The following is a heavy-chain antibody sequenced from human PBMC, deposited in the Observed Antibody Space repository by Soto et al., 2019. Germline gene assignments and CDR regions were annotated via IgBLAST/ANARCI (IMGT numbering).Heavy chain of an antibody. CDR1: GYTFTGYY. CDR2: INPNSGGT. Sequence: ASVKVSCKASGYTFTGYYMHWVRQAPGQGLEWMGWINPNSGGTNYAQKFQGRVTMTRDTSISTAYMELSRLRSDDTAVYYCARATNLGANTIEELCFDPWGQGTLVTVSS. CDR3: ARATNLGANTIEELCFDP. J-gene: IGHJ5*02. V-gene: IGHV1-2*02. D-gene: IGHD1-26*01.